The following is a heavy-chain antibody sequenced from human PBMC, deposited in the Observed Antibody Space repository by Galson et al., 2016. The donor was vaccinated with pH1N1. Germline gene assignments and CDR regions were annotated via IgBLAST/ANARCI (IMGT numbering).Heavy chain of an antibody. D-gene: IGHD7-27*01. J-gene: IGHJ4*02. V-gene: IGHV4-38-2*01. Sequence: SETLSLTCAVSGYSITSGYYWGWIRQSPGKGLEWIGSIYQSGNTYANPSLRSRVTISVDTSKNQFSLRLRSMTAADTAVYYCARHSHFALGGSGDFDVWGQGILVTVSS. CDR2: IYQSGNT. CDR3: ARHSHFALGGSGDFDV. CDR1: GYSITSGYY.